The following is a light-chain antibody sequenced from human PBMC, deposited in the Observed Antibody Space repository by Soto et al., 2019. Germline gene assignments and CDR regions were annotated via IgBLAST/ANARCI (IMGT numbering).Light chain of an antibody. V-gene: IGLV1-44*01. J-gene: IGLJ3*02. CDR1: SSNIGSNT. Sequence: QSVLTQPPSASGTPGQRVTISCSGSSSNIGSNTVNWYQQLPGTAPKLLIYSNNQRPSGVPDRLSGSKSGTSASLAISGLQSEDEADYHCAAWDDSLNGVVFGGGTKLTVL. CDR3: AAWDDSLNGVV. CDR2: SNN.